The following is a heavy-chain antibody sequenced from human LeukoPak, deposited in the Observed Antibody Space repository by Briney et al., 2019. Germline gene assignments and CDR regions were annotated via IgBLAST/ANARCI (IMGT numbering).Heavy chain of an antibody. CDR2: IAGDGGTT. V-gene: IGHV3-23*01. CDR1: RFTFSSFS. CDR3: AKDPLSYGGHYLDT. Sequence: PGGSLRLSCAASRFTFSSFSMSWVRQAPGKGLEWVSTIAGDGGTTFYADSVKGRFTISRDNSKNTLYLRMNTLRAEDTAVYFCAKDPLSYGGHYLDTWGKGTLVTVSS. J-gene: IGHJ4*02. D-gene: IGHD4-23*01.